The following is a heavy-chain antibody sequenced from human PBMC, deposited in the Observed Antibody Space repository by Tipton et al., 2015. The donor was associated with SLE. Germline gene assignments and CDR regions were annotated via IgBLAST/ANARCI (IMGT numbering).Heavy chain of an antibody. Sequence: SLRLSCAASGFTFSSYAMSWVRQAPGKGLEWVSAISGSGGGTYYADSVKGRFTISRDNSKNTLYLQMNSLRAEDTAIYYCAKDVTIFGVEFQHWGQETLVTVSS. CDR2: ISGSGGGT. D-gene: IGHD3-3*01. CDR1: GFTFSSYA. CDR3: AKDVTIFGVEFQH. J-gene: IGHJ1*01. V-gene: IGHV3-23*01.